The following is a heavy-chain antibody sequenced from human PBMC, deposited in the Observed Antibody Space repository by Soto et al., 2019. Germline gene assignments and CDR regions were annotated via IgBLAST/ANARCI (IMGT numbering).Heavy chain of an antibody. CDR3: ATLGGSGWYGGATFYY. Sequence: GGSLRLSCAASGFTFSSYSMNWVRQAPGKGLERVSYISSSSSTIYYADSVKGRFTISRDNAKNSLYLQMNSLRAEDTAVYYCATLGGSGWYGGATFYYWGQGTLVTVSS. V-gene: IGHV3-48*04. J-gene: IGHJ4*02. CDR1: GFTFSSYS. CDR2: ISSSSSTI. D-gene: IGHD6-19*01.